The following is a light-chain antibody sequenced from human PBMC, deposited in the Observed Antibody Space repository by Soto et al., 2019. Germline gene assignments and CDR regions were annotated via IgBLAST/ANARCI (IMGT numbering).Light chain of an antibody. CDR2: DAS. J-gene: IGKJ4*01. Sequence: IVLTQSPATLSLSPGERATLTCRASQSVTPFLASYQQKPVQAPRLLIYDASNGATGIPARFSGSGSGTEFTLTISSLEREDFEVYYCQERSNWPPVSTFGGGIKVEIK. CDR3: QERSNWPPVST. V-gene: IGKV3-11*01. CDR1: QSVTPF.